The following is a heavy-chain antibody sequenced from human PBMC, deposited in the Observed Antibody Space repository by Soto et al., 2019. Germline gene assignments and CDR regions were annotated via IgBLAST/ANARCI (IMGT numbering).Heavy chain of an antibody. CDR2: IIPIFGTA. CDR1: GGTFSSYA. V-gene: IGHV1-69*13. CDR3: ASQLYYYDSSGYGMDV. D-gene: IGHD3-22*01. J-gene: IGHJ6*02. Sequence: ASVKVSCKASGGTFSSYAISWVRQAPGQGLEWMGGIIPIFGTANYAQKFQGRVTITADESTSTAYMELSSLRSEDTTVYYCASQLYYYDSSGYGMDVWGQGTTVNVSS.